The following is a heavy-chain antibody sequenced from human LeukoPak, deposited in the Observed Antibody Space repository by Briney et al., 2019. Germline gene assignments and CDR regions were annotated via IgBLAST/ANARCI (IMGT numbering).Heavy chain of an antibody. J-gene: IGHJ5*02. CDR1: GYSFKNHW. D-gene: IGHD2-2*01. Sequence: PGGSLKIPCWGSGYSFKNHWNGWGPPGPGKGLEGVGIIYPGDSDTRYSPSSKGQVTISADKSISTAYLQWSSLKASDTAMYYCARLQGYCSSTSCYDYWFDPWGQGTLVTVSS. V-gene: IGHV5-51*01. CDR3: ARLQGYCSSTSCYDYWFDP. CDR2: IYPGDSDT.